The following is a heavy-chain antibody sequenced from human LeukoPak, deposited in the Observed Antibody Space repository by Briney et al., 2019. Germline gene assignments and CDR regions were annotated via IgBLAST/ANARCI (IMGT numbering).Heavy chain of an antibody. D-gene: IGHD6-13*01. J-gene: IGHJ3*02. V-gene: IGHV3-48*01. Sequence: GGSLRLSCAASGFSFRSYTMNWVRQPPGKGLEWVSNIGTSSTTIYYADSVKGRFTISRDNSKNTLYLQMNSLRPEDTAVYSCAKDPRIAAPSFDIWGQGTMVTVSS. CDR3: AKDPRIAAPSFDI. CDR2: IGTSSTTI. CDR1: GFSFRSYT.